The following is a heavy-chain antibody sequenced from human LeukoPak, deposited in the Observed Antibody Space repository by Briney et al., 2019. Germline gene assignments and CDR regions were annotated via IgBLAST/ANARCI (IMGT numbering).Heavy chain of an antibody. J-gene: IGHJ4*02. D-gene: IGHD3-22*01. CDR3: ARDRNPRYYYDSSGYHDY. Sequence: ASVTVSCKASGYTFTGYYMHWVRQAPGQGLEGMGWINPNSGGTNYAQKFQGTVTMTRDTSISTAYMELSRLRSDDTAVYYCARDRNPRYYYDSSGYHDYWGQGTLVTVSS. CDR1: GYTFTGYY. V-gene: IGHV1-2*02. CDR2: INPNSGGT.